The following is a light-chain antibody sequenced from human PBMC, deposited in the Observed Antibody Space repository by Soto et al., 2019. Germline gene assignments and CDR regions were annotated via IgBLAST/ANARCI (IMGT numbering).Light chain of an antibody. CDR1: RSNIGAGYD. Sequence: QTVVTQPPSVSGAPGQRVTISCTGSRSNIGAGYDVHWYQQLPGTAPKLLIYGNSNRPSGVPDRFSGSKSGTSASLAITGLQAEDEADYYCQSYDSNLSVVFGGGTKVTVL. V-gene: IGLV1-40*01. J-gene: IGLJ2*01. CDR2: GNS. CDR3: QSYDSNLSVV.